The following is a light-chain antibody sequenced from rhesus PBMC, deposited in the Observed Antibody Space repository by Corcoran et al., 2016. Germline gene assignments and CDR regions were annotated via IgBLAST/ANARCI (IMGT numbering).Light chain of an antibody. CDR2: KAS. V-gene: IGKV1-21*01. CDR3: LQYTTTPFT. Sequence: DIQMTQSPSSLSASVGDNVTITCRASQGVSSWLAWYQQKPGKAPKVLIFKASSLQSGVPERVSGSGSGTDFTLTISSLQPEDFATYYCLQYTTTPFTFGPGTKLDIK. J-gene: IGKJ3*01. CDR1: QGVSSW.